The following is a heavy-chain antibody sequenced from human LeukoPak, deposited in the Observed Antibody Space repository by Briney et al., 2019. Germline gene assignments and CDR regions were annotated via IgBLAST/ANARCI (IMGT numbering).Heavy chain of an antibody. V-gene: IGHV3-23*01. CDR2: MSGNGLST. Sequence: GGSLRLSCAASGFTFNAFGMSWVRQAPGRGLEWVSGMSGNGLSTNYADSVKGRFTISRDNSKNTLYLQMNSLRAEDTAVYYCAEDPGSYLGYSRPYYFDYWGQGTLVTVSS. CDR1: GFTFNAFG. CDR3: AEDPGSYLGYSRPYYFDY. D-gene: IGHD3-10*01. J-gene: IGHJ4*02.